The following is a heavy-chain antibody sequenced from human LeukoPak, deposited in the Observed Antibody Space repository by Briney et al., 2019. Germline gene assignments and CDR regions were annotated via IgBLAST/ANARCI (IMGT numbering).Heavy chain of an antibody. D-gene: IGHD3-22*01. CDR1: GFTFSNYW. Sequence: GGSLRLSCAASGFTFSNYWMNWVRQAPGKGLEWVATINEDGSERYYMDSMKGRFTISRDNGDNSLYLQMNSLRAEDTAVYYCATASPYCSCDYCRLRFDYWGQGTPVTVSS. CDR3: ATASPYCSCDYCRLRFDY. J-gene: IGHJ4*02. V-gene: IGHV3-7*03. CDR2: INEDGSER.